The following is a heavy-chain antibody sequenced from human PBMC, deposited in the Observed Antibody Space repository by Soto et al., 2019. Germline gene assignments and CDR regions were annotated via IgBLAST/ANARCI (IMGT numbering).Heavy chain of an antibody. CDR2: ISADGNTI. J-gene: IGHJ4*02. D-gene: IGHD1-26*01. CDR3: TRVVVGSAGEFDY. Sequence: LRLSCAASGFILNNYWMHWVRQTPGKGLEWVSRISADGNTINYADSVRGRFTISRDNAKNTLFLQLNSLTAEDTTVYYCTRVVVGSAGEFDYWGQGTLVTVSS. CDR1: GFILNNYW. V-gene: IGHV3-74*01.